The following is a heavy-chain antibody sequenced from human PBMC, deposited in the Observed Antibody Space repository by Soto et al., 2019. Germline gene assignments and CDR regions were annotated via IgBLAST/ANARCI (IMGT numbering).Heavy chain of an antibody. CDR3: ARRDKSGSFDY. V-gene: IGHV1-2*02. J-gene: IGHJ4*02. Sequence: ASVEVSCKASGYTFTDYYIHWVRLAPGQGLDWMGWINPKSGLTSHAQNFRGRVTMTRDTPISTVYMELNRLTSDDRAIYYCARRDKSGSFDYWGQGTQVTVSS. D-gene: IGHD5-12*01. CDR1: GYTFTDYY. CDR2: INPKSGLT.